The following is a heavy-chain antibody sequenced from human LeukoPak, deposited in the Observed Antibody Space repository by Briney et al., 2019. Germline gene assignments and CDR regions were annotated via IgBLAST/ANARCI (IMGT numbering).Heavy chain of an antibody. CDR2: ISSSSSYI. D-gene: IGHD6-19*01. CDR1: GFTFSSYS. Sequence: PGGSPRLSCAASGFTFSSYSMNWVRQAPGKGLEWVSSISSSSSYIYYADSVKGRFTISRDNAKNSLYLQMNSLRAEDTAVYYCPKGGYSSGWYEGAMRNWGQGTLVTVSS. CDR3: PKGGYSSGWYEGAMRN. J-gene: IGHJ4*02. V-gene: IGHV3-21*01.